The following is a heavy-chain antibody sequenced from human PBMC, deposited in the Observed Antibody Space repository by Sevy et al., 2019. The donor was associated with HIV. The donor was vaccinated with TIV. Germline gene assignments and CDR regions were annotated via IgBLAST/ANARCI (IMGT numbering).Heavy chain of an antibody. CDR1: GGSISSYY. Sequence: SETLSLTCTVSGGSISSYYWSWIRQPPGKGLEWIGYIYYSGSTNYNPSLKSRVTISVDTSKNQFSLKLSSVTAADTAVYYCARVSRSGISFHFDYWGQGTLVTVSS. J-gene: IGHJ4*02. CDR2: IYYSGST. CDR3: ARVSRSGISFHFDY. D-gene: IGHD2-15*01. V-gene: IGHV4-59*01.